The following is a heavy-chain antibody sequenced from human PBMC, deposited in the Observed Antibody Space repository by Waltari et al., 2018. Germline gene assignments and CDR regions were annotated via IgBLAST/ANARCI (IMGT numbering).Heavy chain of an antibody. CDR2: INHSGST. CDR3: ARDYGVARSPFDY. J-gene: IGHJ4*02. V-gene: IGHV4-34*01. CDR1: GGSFSGYY. D-gene: IGHD2-15*01. Sequence: QVQLQQWGAGLLKPSETLSLTCAVYGGSFSGYYWSWIRQPPGKGLEWIGEINHSGSTNYNPSLKSRVTISVDTSKNQFSLKLSSVTAADTAVYYCARDYGVARSPFDYWGQGTLVTVSS.